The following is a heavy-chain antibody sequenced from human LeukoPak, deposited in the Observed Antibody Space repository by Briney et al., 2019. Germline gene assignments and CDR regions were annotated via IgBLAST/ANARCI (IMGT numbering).Heavy chain of an antibody. J-gene: IGHJ4*02. V-gene: IGHV4-59*01. CDR3: ARRAGAYSHPYDY. D-gene: IGHD4/OR15-4a*01. CDR1: GGSISGYY. CDR2: IYYSGST. Sequence: PSETLSLTCTVSGGSISGYYWSWIRQPPGKGLEWIGYIYYSGSTNYNPSLQSRATISVDTSKNQFSLKLSSVTAADTAVYYCARRAGAYSHPYDYWGQGTLVTVSS.